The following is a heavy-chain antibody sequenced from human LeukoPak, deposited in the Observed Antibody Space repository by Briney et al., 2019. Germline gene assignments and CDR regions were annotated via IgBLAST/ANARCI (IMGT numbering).Heavy chain of an antibody. D-gene: IGHD3-10*01. CDR3: AKAQPTLISRSFDC. CDR2: IYYSGST. J-gene: IGHJ4*02. V-gene: IGHV4-59*08. Sequence: SETLSLTRTVSGGSISSYYWSWIRQPPGKGLEWIGYIYYSGSTNYNPSLKSRVTISVDTSKNQFSLKLSSVTAADTAVYYCAKAQPTLISRSFDCWGQGALVTVSS. CDR1: GGSISSYY.